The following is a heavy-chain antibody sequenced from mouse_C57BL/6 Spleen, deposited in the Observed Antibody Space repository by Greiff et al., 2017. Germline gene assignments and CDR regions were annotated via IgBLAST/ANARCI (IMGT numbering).Heavy chain of an antibody. CDR2: FYPGRGSI. CDR3: ARHEGGYPAWVAY. D-gene: IGHD2-2*01. CDR1: GYTFTEYT. V-gene: IGHV1-62-2*01. J-gene: IGHJ3*01. Sequence: QVQLQQSGAELVKPGASVKLSCKASGYTFTEYTIHWVKQRYGQGREGIGGFYPGRGSIKYNEKFKDKAAMATDKTSSTVYMELIRLTSEDSAVYFCARHEGGYPAWVAYWGQGTLVTVSA.